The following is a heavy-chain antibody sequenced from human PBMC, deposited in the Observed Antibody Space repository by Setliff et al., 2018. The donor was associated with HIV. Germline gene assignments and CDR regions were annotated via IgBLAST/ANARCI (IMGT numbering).Heavy chain of an antibody. Sequence: LSLPCTVSGGSISSSSYYWGWIRQPPGKGLEWIGSIYYSGRSYYSPSLKGRVSLSVDTSKNQFSLKLSSVTATDTAVYYCASPYYYDSSGYWYFDLWGRGTLVTVSS. CDR1: GGSISSSSYY. V-gene: IGHV4-39*01. J-gene: IGHJ2*01. CDR3: ASPYYYDSSGYWYFDL. CDR2: IYYSGRS. D-gene: IGHD3-22*01.